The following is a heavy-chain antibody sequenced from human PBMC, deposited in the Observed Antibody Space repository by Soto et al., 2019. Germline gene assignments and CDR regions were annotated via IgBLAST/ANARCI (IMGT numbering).Heavy chain of an antibody. D-gene: IGHD3-16*01. Sequence: SETLSLTCTVSGGSISSSSSYYWGWIRQPPGKGLEWIGSLYYSGSTYYNPSLKSRVTISVDTSKNQFSLKLSSVTAADTAVYYCAREGGEGNYFDYWGQGA. V-gene: IGHV4-39*02. CDR1: GGSISSSSSYY. CDR3: AREGGEGNYFDY. CDR2: LYYSGST. J-gene: IGHJ4*02.